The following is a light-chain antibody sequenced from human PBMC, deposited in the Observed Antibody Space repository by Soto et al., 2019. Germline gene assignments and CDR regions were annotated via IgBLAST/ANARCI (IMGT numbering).Light chain of an antibody. Sequence: DIQMTQSPSPLSASVGDRLTMTCLTSQSIDNYLNWYQQKPGKAPKLLMFAASTLQSGVPSRFSGSGSETDFTLTISSLQPEDLATYYCQQSYTTLFTFGPGTKVDI. CDR2: AAS. J-gene: IGKJ3*01. V-gene: IGKV1-39*01. CDR1: QSIDNY. CDR3: QQSYTTLFT.